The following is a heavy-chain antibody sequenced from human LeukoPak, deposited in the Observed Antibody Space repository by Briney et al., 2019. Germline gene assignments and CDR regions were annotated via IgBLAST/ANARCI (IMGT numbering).Heavy chain of an antibody. CDR3: ASRGYSYGYGDY. J-gene: IGHJ4*02. CDR2: ISYDGSNK. V-gene: IGHV3-30-3*01. D-gene: IGHD5-18*01. Sequence: GGPLRLSCAASGFTFSSYAMHWVRQAPGKGLEWVAVISYDGSNKYYADSVKGRFTISRDNSKNTLYLQMNSLRAEDTAVYYCASRGYSYGYGDYWGQGTLVTVSS. CDR1: GFTFSSYA.